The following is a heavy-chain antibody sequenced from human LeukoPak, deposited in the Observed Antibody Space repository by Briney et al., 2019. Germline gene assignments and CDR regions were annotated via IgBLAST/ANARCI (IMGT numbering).Heavy chain of an antibody. CDR3: ARSDSSGWYV. CDR2: ISYDGSNK. V-gene: IGHV3-30*04. J-gene: IGHJ4*02. D-gene: IGHD6-19*01. CDR1: GFTLSSYA. Sequence: PGRSLRLSCAASGFTLSSYAMHWVRQAPGKGLEWVAVISYDGSNKYYADSVKGRFTISRDNSKNTLYLQMKSLRAEDTAVYYCARSDSSGWYVWGQGTLVTVSS.